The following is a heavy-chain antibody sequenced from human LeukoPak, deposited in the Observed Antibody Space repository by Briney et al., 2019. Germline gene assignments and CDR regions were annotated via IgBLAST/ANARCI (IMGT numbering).Heavy chain of an antibody. CDR1: GGSISSNKYY. Sequence: SETLSLTCTVSGGSISSNKYYWGWLRQPPGKGVEWLGSIYYSGSTYYNPSLKSRVTISVDTSKNQFSLKLSSVTAAETVVFYCATQYSGGYHGLVIWGEGTMVTVSS. CDR2: IYYSGST. J-gene: IGHJ3*02. D-gene: IGHD1-26*01. V-gene: IGHV4-39*01. CDR3: ATQYSGGYHGLVI.